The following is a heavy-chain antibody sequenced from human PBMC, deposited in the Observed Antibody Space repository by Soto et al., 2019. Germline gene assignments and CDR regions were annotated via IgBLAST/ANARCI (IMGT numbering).Heavy chain of an antibody. CDR2: INPNHGGT. CDR3: ERDMLKTGKTRYHFDY. J-gene: IGHJ4*02. Sequence: ASVKVSCKASGYTFSDYYIHWVRQAPGQGLEWMGWINPNHGGTNYAQRFQGWVTMTRDTSITTAYMELTSLKSDETAMYYCERDMLKTGKTRYHFDYWGQGTLVTVSS. D-gene: IGHD3-16*01. V-gene: IGHV1-2*04. CDR1: GYTFSDYY.